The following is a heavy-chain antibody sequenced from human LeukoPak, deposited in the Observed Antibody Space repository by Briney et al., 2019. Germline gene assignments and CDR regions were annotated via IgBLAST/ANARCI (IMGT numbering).Heavy chain of an antibody. V-gene: IGHV3-7*01. J-gene: IGHJ4*02. CDR2: IKEDGSEK. Sequence: GSLRLSCAASGFTFRSCVMSWARQAPGKGLEWVANIKEDGSEKYYVDSVKGRFTISRDNAKNSLYLQMNNLRAEDTAVYYCARVDQVEDGYNPGYFDYWGQGTLVTVSS. CDR3: ARVDQVEDGYNPGYFDY. CDR1: GFTFRSCV. D-gene: IGHD5-24*01.